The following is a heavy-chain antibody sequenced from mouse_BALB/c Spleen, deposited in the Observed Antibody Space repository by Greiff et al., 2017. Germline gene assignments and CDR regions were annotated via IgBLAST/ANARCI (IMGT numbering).Heavy chain of an antibody. Sequence: EVKLMESGGGLVKPGGSLKLSCAASGFTFSSYAMSWVRQTPEKRLEWVASISSGGSTYYPDSVKGRFTISRDNARNILYLQMSSLRSEDTAMYYCARGQLLRYYFDYWGQGTTLTVSS. CDR1: GFTFSSYA. D-gene: IGHD2-12*01. CDR3: ARGQLLRYYFDY. CDR2: ISSGGST. V-gene: IGHV5-6-5*01. J-gene: IGHJ2*01.